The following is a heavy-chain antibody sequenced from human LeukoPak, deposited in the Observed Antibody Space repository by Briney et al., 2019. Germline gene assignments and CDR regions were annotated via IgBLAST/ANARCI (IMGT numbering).Heavy chain of an antibody. V-gene: IGHV3-30-3*01. J-gene: IGHJ4*02. D-gene: IGHD6-19*01. Sequence: PGGSLRLSCAASGFTFISYAMHWVRQAPGKGLEWVAVISYDGSNKYYADSVKGRFTISRDNSKNTLYLQMNSLRAEDTAVYYCARDRGDSIAVAGYFDYWGQGTLVTVSS. CDR3: ARDRGDSIAVAGYFDY. CDR2: ISYDGSNK. CDR1: GFTFISYA.